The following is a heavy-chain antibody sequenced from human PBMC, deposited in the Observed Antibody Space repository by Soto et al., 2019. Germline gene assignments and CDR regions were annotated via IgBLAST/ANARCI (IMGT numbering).Heavy chain of an antibody. Sequence: SETLSLTCTVSGGSISSGGYYWRWIRQPPGKGLEWIGYIYYSGSTNYNPSLKSRVTISVDTSKNQFSLKLSSVTAADTAVYYCAREIENHCYSPWGQGTLVTVSS. D-gene: IGHD2-21*02. V-gene: IGHV4-61*08. CDR1: GGSISSGGYY. CDR3: AREIENHCYSP. J-gene: IGHJ5*02. CDR2: IYYSGST.